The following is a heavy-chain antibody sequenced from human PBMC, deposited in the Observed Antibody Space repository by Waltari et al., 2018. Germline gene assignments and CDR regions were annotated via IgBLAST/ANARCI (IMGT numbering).Heavy chain of an antibody. V-gene: IGHV1-3*01. CDR3: AGGDDYYDSSGYYRGAFDI. CDR1: GYTFTSYA. D-gene: IGHD3-22*01. J-gene: IGHJ3*02. CDR2: INAGNGNT. Sequence: QVQLVQSGAEVKKPGASVKVSCKASGYTFTSYAMHWVRKAPGQRLEWMGWINAGNGNTKYSQKFQGRVTITRDTSASTAYMELSSLRSEDTAVYYCAGGDDYYDSSGYYRGAFDIWGQGTMVTVSS.